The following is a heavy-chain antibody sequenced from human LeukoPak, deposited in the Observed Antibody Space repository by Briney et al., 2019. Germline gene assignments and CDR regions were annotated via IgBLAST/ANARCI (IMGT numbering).Heavy chain of an antibody. CDR3: ARGDSYYGMDV. Sequence: ASVKVSCKASGYTFTSYDINWVRQATGQGLEWMGWMNPNSGDTGYAQKFQGRVTITRDTSASTAYMELSSLRSEDTAVYYCARGDSYYGMDVWGQGTTVTVSS. J-gene: IGHJ6*02. CDR2: MNPNSGDT. V-gene: IGHV1-8*03. CDR1: GYTFTSYD.